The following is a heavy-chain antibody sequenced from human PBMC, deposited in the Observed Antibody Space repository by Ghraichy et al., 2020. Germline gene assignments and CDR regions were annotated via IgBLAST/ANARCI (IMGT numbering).Heavy chain of an antibody. Sequence: ASVKVSCKASGYTFTSYDINWVRQATGQGLEWMGWMNPNSGNTGYAQKFQGRVTMTRNTSISTAYMELSSLRSEDTAVYYCASQGYTPDWSIYYGMDVWGQGTTVTVSS. V-gene: IGHV1-8*01. J-gene: IGHJ6*02. CDR3: ASQGYTPDWSIYYGMDV. CDR1: GYTFTSYD. CDR2: MNPNSGNT. D-gene: IGHD1-1*01.